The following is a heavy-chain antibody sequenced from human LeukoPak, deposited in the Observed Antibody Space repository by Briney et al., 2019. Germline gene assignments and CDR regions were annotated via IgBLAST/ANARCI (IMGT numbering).Heavy chain of an antibody. CDR3: ARENTGSYREFDY. CDR2: IYSGGST. J-gene: IGHJ4*02. CDR1: GGSISSYY. V-gene: IGHV4-4*07. Sequence: KPSETLSLTCTVSGGSISSYYWSWIRQPAGKGLEWIGRIYSGGSTNYNPSLKSRVTMSVDSSNNQFSLKLSSVTAADTAVFYCARENTGSYREFDYWGQGTLATVSS. D-gene: IGHD1-26*01.